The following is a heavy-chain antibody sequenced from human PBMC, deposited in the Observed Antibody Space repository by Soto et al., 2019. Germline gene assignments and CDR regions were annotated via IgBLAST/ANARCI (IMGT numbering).Heavy chain of an antibody. J-gene: IGHJ6*03. CDR2: IWYDGSNK. Sequence: QVQLVESGGGVVQPGRSLRLSCAASGFTFSSYGMHWVRQAPGKGLEWVAVIWYDGSNKYYADSVKGRFTISRDNSKNTLYLQMNSLRAEDTAVYYCAIDGVSEWPNIYYYMDVWGKGTTVTVSS. CDR3: AIDGVSEWPNIYYYMDV. CDR1: GFTFSSYG. V-gene: IGHV3-33*01. D-gene: IGHD3-3*01.